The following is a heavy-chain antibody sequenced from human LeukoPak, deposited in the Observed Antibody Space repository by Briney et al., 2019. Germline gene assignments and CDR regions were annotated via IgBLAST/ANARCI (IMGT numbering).Heavy chain of an antibody. Sequence: GGSLRLSCAASGFTFSSYAMSWVRQAPGKGLEWVSAISGSGGSTYYADSVKGRFTISRDNSKNTLYLQMNSLRAEDTAVYYCAKGKPYYYGSGSPQEIDYWGQGTLVTVSS. D-gene: IGHD3-10*01. CDR2: ISGSGGST. CDR1: GFTFSSYA. CDR3: AKGKPYYYGSGSPQEIDY. J-gene: IGHJ4*02. V-gene: IGHV3-23*01.